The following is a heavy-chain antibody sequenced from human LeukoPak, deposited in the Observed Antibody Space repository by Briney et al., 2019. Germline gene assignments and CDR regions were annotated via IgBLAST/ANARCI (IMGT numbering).Heavy chain of an antibody. Sequence: ASVKVSCKVSGYTLTELSMHWVRQAPGKGLEWMGGFDPEDGETIYAQKFQGRVTMTEDTSTDTAYMELSSLRSEDTAVYYCATATITMVRGDPDNRFDPWGQGTLVTVSS. J-gene: IGHJ5*02. CDR2: FDPEDGET. V-gene: IGHV1-24*01. CDR1: GYTLTELS. CDR3: ATATITMVRGDPDNRFDP. D-gene: IGHD3-10*01.